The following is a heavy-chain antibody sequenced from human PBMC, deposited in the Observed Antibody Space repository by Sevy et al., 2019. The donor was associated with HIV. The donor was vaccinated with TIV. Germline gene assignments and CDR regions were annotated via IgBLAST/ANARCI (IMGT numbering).Heavy chain of an antibody. J-gene: IGHJ6*02. Sequence: SETLSLTCTVSGGSMNSNFWTWVRQSPGKGLEWIGYIFYNGKTTYNPSLKSRVAMSVDTSRNQFFLKLNSVTAADTAVYYCATEERHFRRSSRTYKAYGMDVWGQGTTVTVSS. V-gene: IGHV4-59*01. D-gene: IGHD3-10*01. CDR1: GGSMNSNF. CDR2: IFYNGKT. CDR3: ATEERHFRRSSRTYKAYGMDV.